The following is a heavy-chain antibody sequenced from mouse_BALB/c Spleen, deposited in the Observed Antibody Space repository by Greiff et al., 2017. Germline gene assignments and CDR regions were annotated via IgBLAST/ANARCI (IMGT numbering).Heavy chain of an antibody. CDR3: TRDWDGGY. CDR2: ISSGGSYT. CDR1: GFTFSSYT. J-gene: IGHJ2*01. Sequence: EVQLVESGGGLVKPGGSLKLSCAASGFTFSSYTMSWVRQTPEKRLEWVATISSGGSYTYYPDSVKGRFTISRDNAKNTLYLQMSSLKSEDTAMYYCTRDWDGGYWGQGTTLTVSS. D-gene: IGHD4-1*01. V-gene: IGHV5-6-4*01.